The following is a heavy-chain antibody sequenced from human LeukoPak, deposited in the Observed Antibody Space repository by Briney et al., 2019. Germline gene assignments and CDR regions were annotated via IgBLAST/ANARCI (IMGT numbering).Heavy chain of an antibody. J-gene: IGHJ6*03. CDR1: GFTFSSYW. V-gene: IGHV3-7*01. CDR3: ARDLSYSSSWTTWYYYYYMDV. D-gene: IGHD6-13*01. Sequence: GGSLRLSCAASGFTFSSYWMSWVRQAPGKGLEWVANIKQDGSEKYYVDSVKGRFTISRDNAKNSLYLQMNSLRAEDTAVYYCARDLSYSSSWTTWYYYYYMDVWGKGTTVTVSS. CDR2: IKQDGSEK.